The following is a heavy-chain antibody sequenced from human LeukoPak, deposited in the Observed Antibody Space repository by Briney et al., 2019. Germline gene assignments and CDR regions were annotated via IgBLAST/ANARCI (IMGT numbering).Heavy chain of an antibody. CDR1: GFTFSRYA. CDR3: ARDVPHCSGGSCYSFAEYFQH. V-gene: IGHV3-21*01. D-gene: IGHD2-15*01. Sequence: GGSLRLSCAASGFTFSRYAMNWVRQAPGKGLEWVSSISTTSSSSYIHYADSMKGRFTISRDNAKSSLYLQMNSLRAEDTAVYYCARDVPHCSGGSCYSFAEYFQHWGQGTLVTVSS. CDR2: ISTTSSSSYI. J-gene: IGHJ1*01.